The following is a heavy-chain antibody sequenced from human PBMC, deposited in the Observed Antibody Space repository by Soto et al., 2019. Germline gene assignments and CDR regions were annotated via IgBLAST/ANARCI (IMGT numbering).Heavy chain of an antibody. J-gene: IGHJ6*02. Sequence: QVQLVQSRGEVKKPGASVKVSCKTSGYSFTTYGISWVRQAPGQGLEWMGWISGYNGNTNYAQNLQGIVTMTTDTSTSTAYMELRSLRSDDTAVYYCAREGPVPYYYYGMDVWGQGSTVTVSS. CDR1: GYSFTTYG. CDR3: AREGPVPYYYYGMDV. CDR2: ISGYNGNT. V-gene: IGHV1-18*01.